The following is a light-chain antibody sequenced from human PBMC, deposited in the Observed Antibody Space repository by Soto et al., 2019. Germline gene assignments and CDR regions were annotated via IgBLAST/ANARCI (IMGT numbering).Light chain of an antibody. CDR1: QGINNY. Sequence: DIQMPQSPSSLSASVGDRVTITCQASQGINNYLNWYQLIPGKAPKVLMYGASTLETGVPSRFSGSGSGTEFTLTISSLQPDDFATYYCQHYNSYSEAFGQGTKVDI. CDR3: QHYNSYSEA. V-gene: IGKV1-33*01. CDR2: GAS. J-gene: IGKJ1*01.